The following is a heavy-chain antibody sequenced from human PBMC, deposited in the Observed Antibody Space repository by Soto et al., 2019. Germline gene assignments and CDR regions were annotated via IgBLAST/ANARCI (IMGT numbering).Heavy chain of an antibody. D-gene: IGHD1-26*01. V-gene: IGHV3-30*09. Sequence: QVHLVESGGGVVQPGRSLRLSCAASGFTHSTFAMHWVRQAPGKGLEWVAVISSDGNKKTYGDSVRGRFAISRDNSKNTLFLQMNSLRAEDTALYFCAKEYYSEGAIQHWGQGTLVTVSS. J-gene: IGHJ1*01. CDR2: ISSDGNKK. CDR3: AKEYYSEGAIQH. CDR1: GFTHSTFA.